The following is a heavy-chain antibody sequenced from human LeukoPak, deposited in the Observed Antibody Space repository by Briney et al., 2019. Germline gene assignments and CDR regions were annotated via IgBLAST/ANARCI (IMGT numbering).Heavy chain of an antibody. J-gene: IGHJ4*02. D-gene: IGHD2-15*01. CDR2: IYYSGST. CDR3: ATHPPKVCTGGSCTDY. CDR1: GGSISSYY. V-gene: IGHV4-59*01. Sequence: PSETLSLTCTVSGGSISSYYWSWIRQPPGKGLEWNGYIYYSGSTNYNPSLKSRVTISVDMSKNQFSLKLSSVTAADTAVYYCATHPPKVCTGGSCTDYWGQGTLVTVSS.